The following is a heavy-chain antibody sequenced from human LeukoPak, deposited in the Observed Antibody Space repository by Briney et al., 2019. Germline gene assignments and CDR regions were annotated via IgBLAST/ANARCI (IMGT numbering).Heavy chain of an antibody. J-gene: IGHJ4*02. CDR2: ISGSGGST. CDR1: GFTFISYA. V-gene: IGHV3-23*01. CDR3: VKPYYLSSGSLQ. D-gene: IGHD3-10*02. Sequence: GGSLRLSCAASGFTFISYAMSWVRQAPGKGLEWVSAISGSGGSTYYADSVKGRFTISRDNGKNSLYMQMNRLRAEDTSMYYCVKPYYLSSGSLQWGQGTLVTVSS.